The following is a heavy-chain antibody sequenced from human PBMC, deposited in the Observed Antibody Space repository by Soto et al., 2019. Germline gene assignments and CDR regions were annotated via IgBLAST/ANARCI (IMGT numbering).Heavy chain of an antibody. CDR2: IYYSGST. CDR3: ARVDCGGDCYSPYYYYGMDV. Sequence: PSETLSLTCAVSGGSISSGGYSWSWIRQPPGKGLEWIGYIYYSGSTNYNPSLKSRVTISVDTSKNQFSLKLSSVTAADTAVYYCARVDCGGDCYSPYYYYGMDVWGQGTTVTVSS. J-gene: IGHJ6*02. CDR1: GGSISSGGYS. D-gene: IGHD2-21*02. V-gene: IGHV4-61*08.